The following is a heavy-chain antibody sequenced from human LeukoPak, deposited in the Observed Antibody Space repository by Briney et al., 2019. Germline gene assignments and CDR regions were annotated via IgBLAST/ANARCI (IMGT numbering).Heavy chain of an antibody. V-gene: IGHV3-21*01. CDR2: ISSSGNYI. CDR1: GFTFSSYS. CDR3: ATKAVGTLRDY. J-gene: IGHJ4*02. D-gene: IGHD6-19*01. Sequence: GGSLRLSCAASGFTFSSYSMNWVRQAPGKGLEWVSSISSSGNYIYYADSVKGRFTIFRDNAQNSLSLQMNSLRADDTAVYYCATKAVGTLRDYWGQGALVTVSS.